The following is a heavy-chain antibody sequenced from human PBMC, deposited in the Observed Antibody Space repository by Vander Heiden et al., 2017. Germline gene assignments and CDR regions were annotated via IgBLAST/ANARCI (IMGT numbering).Heavy chain of an antibody. CDR2: IWYDGSNK. V-gene: IGHV3-33*01. D-gene: IGHD6-6*01. CDR1: GFTFSSCG. Sequence: VPLVASGGGVVQPGGSLRLSWAASGFTFSSCGMPWVRQAPGKGLEWVAVIWYDGSNKYYADSVKGRFTIYRDNCKNTLYLQMNSLRAEDTAVYYCAREGSSSSAEYYYYGMDVWGQGTTVTVSS. CDR3: AREGSSSSAEYYYYGMDV. J-gene: IGHJ6*02.